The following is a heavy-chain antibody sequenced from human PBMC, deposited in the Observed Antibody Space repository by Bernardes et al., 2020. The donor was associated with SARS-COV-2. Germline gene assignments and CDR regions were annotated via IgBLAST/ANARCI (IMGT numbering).Heavy chain of an antibody. CDR1: GFAFSTYS. Sequence: GGSLRLSCAASGFAFSTYSMNWVRQAPGKGLEWLSYISSSGTSIHYADSVRGRFTISRDNANNSLYLQMSSLRAEDTAVYYCASRNDYWGQGTLVTVSS. CDR3: ASRNDY. J-gene: IGHJ4*02. CDR2: ISSSGTSI. V-gene: IGHV3-48*01.